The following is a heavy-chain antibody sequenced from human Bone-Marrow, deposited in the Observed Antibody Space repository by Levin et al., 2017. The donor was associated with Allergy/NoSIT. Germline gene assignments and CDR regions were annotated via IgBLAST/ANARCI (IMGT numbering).Heavy chain of an antibody. CDR2: INPRDSYT. D-gene: IGHD2-2*01. V-gene: IGHV5-10-1*01. Sequence: GASVKVSCKGSGYSFTNYWITWVRQMPGKGLEWMGRINPRDSYTNYSPSFQGHVTISVDKSISTAYLQWNSLKASDTAMYYCARLGCSSTSCYEREDYYYYYYMDVWGKGTTVTVSS. CDR3: ARLGCSSTSCYEREDYYYYYYMDV. J-gene: IGHJ6*03. CDR1: GYSFTNYW.